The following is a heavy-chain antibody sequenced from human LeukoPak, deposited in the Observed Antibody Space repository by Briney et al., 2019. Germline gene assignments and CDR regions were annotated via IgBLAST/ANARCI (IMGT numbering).Heavy chain of an antibody. CDR1: GGSISTYY. V-gene: IGHV4-59*01. J-gene: IGHJ4*02. Sequence: SETLSLTCTVSGGSISTYYWSWIREPPGRRLERIGYIYYSGSTNYTPSLKTRVTISLDTSKNQFSLKLNSVTAAHTAMSSCARSFSPNYYDLLDYWGQGTLVTVSS. CDR3: ARSFSPNYYDLLDY. D-gene: IGHD3-22*01. CDR2: IYYSGST.